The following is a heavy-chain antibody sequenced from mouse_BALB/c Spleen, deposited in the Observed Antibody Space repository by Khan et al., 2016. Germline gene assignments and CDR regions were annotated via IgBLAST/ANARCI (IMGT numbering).Heavy chain of an antibody. Sequence: QIQLVQSGPELKKPGETVKISCKASGYTFTDYSMHWVKQAPGKGLKWMGWINTETGEPTYADDFKGRFAFSLETSASTAYLQINNLKNEDTATDFCARGYYGSGTWFAYWGQGTLVTVSA. D-gene: IGHD1-1*01. CDR1: GYTFTDYS. CDR2: INTETGEP. J-gene: IGHJ3*01. V-gene: IGHV9-2-1*01. CDR3: ARGYYGSGTWFAY.